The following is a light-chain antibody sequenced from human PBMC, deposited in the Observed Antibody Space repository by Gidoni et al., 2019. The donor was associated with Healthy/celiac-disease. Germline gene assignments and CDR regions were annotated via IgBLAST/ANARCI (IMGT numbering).Light chain of an antibody. J-gene: IGKJ4*01. V-gene: IGKV3-15*01. Sequence: EILMTQSLATLSVSPGGSATLPCRASHFVSSNLAWYQQKPGQASRLLTYGASTRATGVPARFSGSGSETEVTLTINSLQSEDFAVYYCQQYNSWPPLTFXGXTKVEIK. CDR3: QQYNSWPPLT. CDR2: GAS. CDR1: HFVSSN.